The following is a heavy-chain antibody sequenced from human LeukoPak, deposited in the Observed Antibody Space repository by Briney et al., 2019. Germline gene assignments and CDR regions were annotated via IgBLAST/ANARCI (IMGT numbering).Heavy chain of an antibody. Sequence: GSLRLSCAGSGVTFSGYSMNWVRQAPGKGLEWVSAITATGLHIYYADSVKGRFTISRDNAKNSLYLQMNSLRAEDTAVYYCAKDLGWLPYWGQGTLVTVSS. J-gene: IGHJ4*02. CDR2: ITATGLHI. D-gene: IGHD5-24*01. V-gene: IGHV3-21*01. CDR3: AKDLGWLPY. CDR1: GVTFSGYS.